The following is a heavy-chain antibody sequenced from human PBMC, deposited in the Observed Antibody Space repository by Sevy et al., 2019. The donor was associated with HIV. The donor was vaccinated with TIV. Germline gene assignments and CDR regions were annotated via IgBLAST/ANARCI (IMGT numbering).Heavy chain of an antibody. CDR3: ARARFGELLSDDAFDI. D-gene: IGHD3-10*01. V-gene: IGHV3-30-3*01. CDR2: ISYDESNK. J-gene: IGHJ3*02. CDR1: GFTFSSYA. Sequence: GGSLRLSCAASGFTFSSYAMHWVRQAPGKGLEWVAVISYDESNKYYADSVKGRFTISRDNSKNRLNLQMNSRRAEDTAVYYCARARFGELLSDDAFDIWGQGTMVTVSS.